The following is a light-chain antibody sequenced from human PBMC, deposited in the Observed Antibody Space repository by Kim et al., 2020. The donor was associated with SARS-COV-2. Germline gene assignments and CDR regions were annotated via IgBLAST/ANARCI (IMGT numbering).Light chain of an antibody. J-gene: IGLJ3*02. CDR1: GSDLQHSDY. V-gene: IGLV2-11*01. CDR3: CSYTGSNWV. CDR2: AVN. Sequence: QSALAQPRSVSGSPGQSVTISCTGIGSDLQHSDYVSWYQQHPTITPRFMIYAVNSRPTGVPDRFSGSTSSNTASLTISGLQAEDEAYYYCCSYTGSNWVFGGGTQLTVL.